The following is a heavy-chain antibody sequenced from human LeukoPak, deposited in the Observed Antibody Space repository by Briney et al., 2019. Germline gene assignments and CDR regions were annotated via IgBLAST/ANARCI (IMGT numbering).Heavy chain of an antibody. CDR3: ARDRYSSGWKNYYYYYGMDV. Sequence: QPGGSLRLSCAASGFTFSSYWMSWVRPAPGKGLEWVANIKQDGSEEYYVDSVKGRFTISRDNAKDSLYLQLNSLRAEDTAVYYCARDRYSSGWKNYYYYYGMDVWGQGTTVTVSS. D-gene: IGHD6-19*01. J-gene: IGHJ6*02. V-gene: IGHV3-7*04. CDR2: IKQDGSEE. CDR1: GFTFSSYW.